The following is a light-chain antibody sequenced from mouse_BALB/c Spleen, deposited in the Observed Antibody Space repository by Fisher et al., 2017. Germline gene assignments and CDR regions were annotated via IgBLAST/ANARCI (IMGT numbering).Light chain of an antibody. Sequence: DIVLTQSPAIMSASPGEKVTMTCRASSSVSSSYLHWYQQKSGASPKLWIYSTSNLASGVPARFSGSGSGTSYSLTIGTMEAEDVATYYCQQGSSIPRITFGAGTKLELK. V-gene: IGKV4-57-1*01. CDR3: QQGSSIPRIT. J-gene: IGKJ5*01. CDR1: SSVSSSY. CDR2: STS.